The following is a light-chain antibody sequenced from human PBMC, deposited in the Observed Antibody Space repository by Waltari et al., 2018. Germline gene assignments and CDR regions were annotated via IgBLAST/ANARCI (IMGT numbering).Light chain of an antibody. CDR2: GAS. CDR3: QQYNNWPPYT. V-gene: IGKV3-15*01. Sequence: ETVMTQSPATLSVSQGERATLPCRASQSVSSSLAWYQQKPGQTPRLLIYGASTRATGIPGRFSGSGSGTEFTLTINSLQSEDFAVYYCQQYNNWPPYTFGQGTKLEI. CDR1: QSVSSS. J-gene: IGKJ2*01.